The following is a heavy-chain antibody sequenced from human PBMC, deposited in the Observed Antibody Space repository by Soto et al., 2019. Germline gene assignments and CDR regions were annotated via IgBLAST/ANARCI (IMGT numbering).Heavy chain of an antibody. J-gene: IGHJ5*02. V-gene: IGHV4-61*01. CDR1: GGSVSSRSHF. D-gene: IGHD5-12*01. CDR3: ARYDAESGSNKLDP. CDR2: IYYTGNT. Sequence: QVQLQESGPGVVKPSDTLSVTCTVSGGSVSSRSHFWSWMRQPPGVGLQWIGDIYYTGNTNYSPSLKSRATLSVDTSRNQFSLRLTSVTAADTAMEDWARYDAESGSNKLDPWGQGTLVTVSS.